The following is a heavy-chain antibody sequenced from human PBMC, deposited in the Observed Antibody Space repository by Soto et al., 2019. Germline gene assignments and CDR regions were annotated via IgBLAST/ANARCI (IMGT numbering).Heavy chain of an antibody. Sequence: SETLSLTCTVSGGSISSSSYYWGWIRQPPGKGLEWIGSIYYSGSTYYNPSLKSRVTISVDTSKNQFSLKLSSVTAADTAVYYCARLYLTLAENNDAFDIWGQGTMVTVSS. D-gene: IGHD6-13*01. V-gene: IGHV4-39*01. CDR2: IYYSGST. CDR3: ARLYLTLAENNDAFDI. CDR1: GGSISSSSYY. J-gene: IGHJ3*02.